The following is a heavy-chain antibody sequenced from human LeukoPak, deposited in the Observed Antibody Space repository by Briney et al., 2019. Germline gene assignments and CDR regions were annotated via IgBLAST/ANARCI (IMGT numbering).Heavy chain of an antibody. CDR1: GGSISSGGYY. CDR3: ASSIGSSSWPFDY. V-gene: IGHV4-31*03. Sequence: SETLSLTCTVSGGSISSGGYYWSWIRQHPGKGLEWIGYIYYSGSTYYNPSLKSRVTISVVTSKNQFSLKLSSVTAADTAVYYCASSIGSSSWPFDYWGQGTLVTVSS. D-gene: IGHD6-13*01. CDR2: IYYSGST. J-gene: IGHJ4*02.